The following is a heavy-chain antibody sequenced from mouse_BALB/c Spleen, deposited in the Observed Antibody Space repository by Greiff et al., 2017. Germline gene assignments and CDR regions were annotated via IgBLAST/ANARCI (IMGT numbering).Heavy chain of an antibody. J-gene: IGHJ2*01. CDR2: ISSGGSYT. CDR1: GFTFSSYG. CDR3: ARQNPHYFDY. Sequence: EVQRVESGGDLVKPGGSLKLSCAASGFTFSSYGMSWVRQTPDKRLEWVATISSGGSYTYYPDSVKGRFTISRDNAKNTLYLQMSSLKSEDTAMYYCARQNPHYFDYWGQGTTLTVSS. V-gene: IGHV5-6*01.